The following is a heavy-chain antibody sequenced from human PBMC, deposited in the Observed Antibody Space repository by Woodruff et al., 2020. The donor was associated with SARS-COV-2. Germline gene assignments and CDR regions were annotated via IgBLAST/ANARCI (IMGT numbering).Heavy chain of an antibody. Sequence: TFSRDNSKNTLYLQMNSLRAEDTAVYYCAKDRSSSSSRIDWFDPWGQGTLVTVSS. J-gene: IGHJ5*02. D-gene: IGHD6-13*01. CDR3: AKDRSSSSSRIDWFDP. V-gene: IGHV3-23*01.